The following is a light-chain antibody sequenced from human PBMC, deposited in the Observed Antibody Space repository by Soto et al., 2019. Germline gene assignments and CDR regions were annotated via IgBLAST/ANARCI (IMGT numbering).Light chain of an antibody. Sequence: LVLTQSPGTLSLSPGESAALSCRASQPVSSNFLAWYQQKPGQAPRLLIYGVSSRASGIPDRFFGSGSGTDFTLTINRLEPEDFAVYYCQQYANSPITFGQGTRLE. CDR1: QPVSSNF. J-gene: IGKJ5*01. CDR2: GVS. CDR3: QQYANSPIT. V-gene: IGKV3-20*01.